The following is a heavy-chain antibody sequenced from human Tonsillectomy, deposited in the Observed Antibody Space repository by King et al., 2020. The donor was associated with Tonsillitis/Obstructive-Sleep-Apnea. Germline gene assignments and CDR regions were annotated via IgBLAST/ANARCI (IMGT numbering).Heavy chain of an antibody. D-gene: IGHD3-10*01. V-gene: IGHV3-30*01. Sequence: VQLVESGGGVVQPGRSLRLSCAASGFTFSSYAMHWVRQAPGKGLEWVAVISYDGSDINYADSVKGRFTISRDNSKSTLYVQMNSLRAEDTAVYYCAREDRGNIYYDYCGQGTLVTVS. CDR2: ISYDGSDI. CDR1: GFTFSSYA. CDR3: AREDRGNIYYDY. J-gene: IGHJ4*02.